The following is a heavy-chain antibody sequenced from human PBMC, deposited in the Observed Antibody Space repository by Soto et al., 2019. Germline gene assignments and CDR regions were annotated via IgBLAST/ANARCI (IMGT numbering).Heavy chain of an antibody. V-gene: IGHV4-59*01. J-gene: IGHJ3*02. CDR3: ASYHPWSGYDPSPEDAFDI. CDR2: IYYSGSI. D-gene: IGHD3-3*01. Sequence: PSETLSLTCTVSGASIGSYYCTWIRQPPGKGLEWIGNIYYSGSIKYNPSLKSRVTMSVDTSKSQFSLKLSSVTAADTAVYYCASYHPWSGYDPSPEDAFDIWGQGTMVTVSS. CDR1: GASIGSYY.